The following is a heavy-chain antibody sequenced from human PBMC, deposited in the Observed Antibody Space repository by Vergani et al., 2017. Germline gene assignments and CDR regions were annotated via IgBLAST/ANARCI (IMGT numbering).Heavy chain of an antibody. CDR1: GFTFSSYW. J-gene: IGHJ4*02. D-gene: IGHD1-20*01. V-gene: IGHV3-7*03. CDR2: IKQDGSEK. Sequence: EVQLVESGGGLVQPGGSLRLSCAASGFTFSSYWMSWVRRAPGKGLEWVANIKQDGSEKYYVDSVKGRFTISRDNAKNSLYLQMNSLRAEDTAVYYCARQGDNWNLDYWGQGTLVTVSS. CDR3: ARQGDNWNLDY.